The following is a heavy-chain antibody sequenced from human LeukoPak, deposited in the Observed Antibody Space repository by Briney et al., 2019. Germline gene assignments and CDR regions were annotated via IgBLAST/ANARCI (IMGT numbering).Heavy chain of an antibody. CDR2: ISTDATTM. CDR3: ARVLGYSTGYYYFDH. J-gene: IGHJ4*02. Sequence: GGSLRLSCAASGFSFSDYYMSWLRQAPGKGLEWISYISTDATTMYYGDSVKGRFIISRDNAKNSLHLQMNSLRVDDTAVYYCARVLGYSTGYYYFDHWGQGALVTVSS. CDR1: GFSFSDYY. D-gene: IGHD6-19*01. V-gene: IGHV3-11*01.